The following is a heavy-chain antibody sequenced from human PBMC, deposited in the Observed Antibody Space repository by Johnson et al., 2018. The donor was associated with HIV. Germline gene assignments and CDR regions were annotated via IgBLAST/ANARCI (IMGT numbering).Heavy chain of an antibody. Sequence: VQLVESGGGLIQPGGSLRLSCAASGFTVSSNYMSWVRQAPGKGLEWVSVISGSGGSTYYADSVKGRFTISRDNSKNTLYLQMNSLRAEDTAVYYCAKCRGSSWDAFDIWGQGTMVTVSS. V-gene: IGHV3-23*04. J-gene: IGHJ3*02. CDR2: ISGSGGST. CDR3: AKCRGSSWDAFDI. D-gene: IGHD6-13*01. CDR1: GFTVSSNY.